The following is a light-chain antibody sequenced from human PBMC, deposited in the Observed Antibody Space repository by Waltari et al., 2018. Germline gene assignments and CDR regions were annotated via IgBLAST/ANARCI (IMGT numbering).Light chain of an antibody. V-gene: IGKV3-11*01. CDR2: DAS. CDR3: QQKFT. CDR1: QSVTSY. J-gene: IGKJ3*01. Sequence: EIVLTQAPATLSLSPGENATLPCRAGQSVTSYLGWYQRKPGRPPRLLIYDASNRATAIRARFSGSGYGTDFTLTISSLEPEDFAVYYCQQKFTFGPGTKVDIK.